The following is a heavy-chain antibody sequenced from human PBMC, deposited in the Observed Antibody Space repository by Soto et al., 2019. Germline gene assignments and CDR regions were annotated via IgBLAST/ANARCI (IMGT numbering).Heavy chain of an antibody. J-gene: IGHJ4*02. CDR3: AREGILLWFGEFSFDY. CDR1: GFTFSSYA. CDR2: ISYDGSNK. Sequence: QVQLVESRGGVVQPGRSLRLSCAASGFTFSSYAMHWVRQAPGKGLEWVAVISYDGSNKYYADSVKGRFTISRDNSKNTLYLQMNSLRAEDTAVYYCAREGILLWFGEFSFDYWGQGTLVTVSS. D-gene: IGHD3-10*01. V-gene: IGHV3-30-3*01.